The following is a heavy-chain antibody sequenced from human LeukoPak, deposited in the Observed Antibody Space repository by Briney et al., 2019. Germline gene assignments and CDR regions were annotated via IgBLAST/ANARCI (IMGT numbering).Heavy chain of an antibody. D-gene: IGHD5-18*01. Sequence: KPGGSLRLSCAASGFTFSSYSMNWVRQAPGKGLEWVSSISSSSSYIYYADSVKGRFTISRDNAKNSLYLQMNSLRAEDTAVYYCARGNTAMVTSYFDYWGQGTLVTVSS. CDR3: ARGNTAMVTSYFDY. V-gene: IGHV3-21*01. J-gene: IGHJ4*02. CDR1: GFTFSSYS. CDR2: ISSSSSYI.